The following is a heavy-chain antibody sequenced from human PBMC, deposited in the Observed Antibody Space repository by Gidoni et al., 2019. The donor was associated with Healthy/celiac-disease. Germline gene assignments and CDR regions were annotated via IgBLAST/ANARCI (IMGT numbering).Heavy chain of an antibody. V-gene: IGHV3-15*01. CDR3: TTDGLYSSSWYSDY. J-gene: IGHJ4*02. Sequence: LEWVGGIKSKTDGGTTDYAAPVKGRFTISRDDSKITLYLQMNSLKTEDTAVYYCTTDGLYSSSWYSDYWGQGTLVTVSS. CDR2: IKSKTDGGTT. D-gene: IGHD6-13*01.